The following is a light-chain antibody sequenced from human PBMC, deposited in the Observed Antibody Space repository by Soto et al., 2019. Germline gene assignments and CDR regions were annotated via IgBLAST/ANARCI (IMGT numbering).Light chain of an antibody. CDR1: QSIHTA. V-gene: IGKV3-11*01. Sequence: VLTQSPATLSLSPGERATLSCRASQSIHTALAWYQQKPVPPPRLVVYDSTLRANGVPDRFGGSRSGTEFTLTITNLEPEDFAVYYCQQRNVWPPITFGQGTRLEI. CDR3: QQRNVWPPIT. CDR2: DST. J-gene: IGKJ5*01.